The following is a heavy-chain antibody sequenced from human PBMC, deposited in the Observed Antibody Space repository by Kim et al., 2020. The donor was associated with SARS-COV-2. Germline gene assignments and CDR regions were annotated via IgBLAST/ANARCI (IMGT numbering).Heavy chain of an antibody. Sequence: ASVKVSCKVSGYTLTELSMHWVRQAPGKGLEWMGGFDPEDGETIYAQKFQGRVTMTEDTSTDTAYMELSSLRSEDTAVYYCATVNSSSVTVNYFDYWGQGTLVTVSS. J-gene: IGHJ4*02. CDR1: GYTLTELS. D-gene: IGHD6-13*01. V-gene: IGHV1-24*01. CDR3: ATVNSSSVTVNYFDY. CDR2: FDPEDGET.